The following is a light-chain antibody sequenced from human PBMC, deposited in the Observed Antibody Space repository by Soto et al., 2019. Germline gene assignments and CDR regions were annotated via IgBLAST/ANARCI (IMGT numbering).Light chain of an antibody. CDR3: QSYDTSNHLV. V-gene: IGLV6-57*01. Sequence: NFMLTQPHSVSESPGKTVTISCTRSSGSIGSSYVQWYQQRPGSSPTTVIFEDNQRPTGVPVRFSGSIDSSSNSASLVISGLRTEDEADYYCQSYDTSNHLVFGGGTKLTVL. CDR1: SGSIGSSY. CDR2: EDN. J-gene: IGLJ3*02.